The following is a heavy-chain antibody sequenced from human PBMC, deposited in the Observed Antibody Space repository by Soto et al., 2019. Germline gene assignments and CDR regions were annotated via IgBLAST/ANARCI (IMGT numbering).Heavy chain of an antibody. D-gene: IGHD3-22*01. CDR1: GYSFTSYW. CDR2: IYPGDSDT. J-gene: IGHJ6*02. Sequence: GESLKISCKGSGYSFTSYWIGWVRQMPGKGLEWIVIIYPGDSDTRYSPSFQGQVTISADKSISTAYLQWSSLKASDTAMYYCARHAYYYDSSGYLAGYGMDVWGQGTTVTVSS. CDR3: ARHAYYYDSSGYLAGYGMDV. V-gene: IGHV5-51*01.